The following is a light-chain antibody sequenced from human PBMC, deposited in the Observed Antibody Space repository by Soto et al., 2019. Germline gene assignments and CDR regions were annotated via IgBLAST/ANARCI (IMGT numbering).Light chain of an antibody. CDR2: GAS. J-gene: IGKJ5*01. CDR3: QQYGGSPAIT. Sequence: EIVLTQSPGTLSLSPGERATLSCRASQSVSSNYLVWYQQKPGQAPRLLIYGASSRATGIPDRFRASASGTDFTLTISRLEPEDFAVYFCQQYGGSPAITFGQGTRLEIK. V-gene: IGKV3-20*01. CDR1: QSVSSNY.